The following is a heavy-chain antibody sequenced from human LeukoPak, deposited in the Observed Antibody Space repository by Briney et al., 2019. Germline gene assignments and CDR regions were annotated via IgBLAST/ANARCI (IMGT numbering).Heavy chain of an antibody. D-gene: IGHD3-10*01. CDR1: GYSISSGHY. Sequence: SETLSLTCTVSGYSISSGHYWSWIRQPPGKGLEWIGYIYYSGSTNYNPSLKSRVTISLDTSRNQFSLKLNSVTAADTAVYYCAKSNGYGLVDIWGQGTMVTVSS. CDR2: IYYSGST. CDR3: AKSNGYGLVDI. V-gene: IGHV4-61*01. J-gene: IGHJ3*02.